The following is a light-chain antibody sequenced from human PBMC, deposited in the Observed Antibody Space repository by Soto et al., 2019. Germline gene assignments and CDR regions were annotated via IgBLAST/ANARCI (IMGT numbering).Light chain of an antibody. CDR2: GAS. CDR1: QSVSSSY. Sequence: EIVSTPSSGILCLTPRERATLSCRASQSVSSSYLAWYQQKPGQAPRLLIYGASSRATGIPDRFSGSGSGTDFTLTISRLEPEDFAVYYCQQYGSSLITFGQGTRLEIK. V-gene: IGKV3-20*01. J-gene: IGKJ5*01. CDR3: QQYGSSLIT.